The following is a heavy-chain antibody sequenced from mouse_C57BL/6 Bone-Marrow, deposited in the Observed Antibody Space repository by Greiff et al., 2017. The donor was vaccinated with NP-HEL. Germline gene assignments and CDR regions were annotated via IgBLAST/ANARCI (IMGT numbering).Heavy chain of an antibody. V-gene: IGHV1-63*01. CDR2: IYPGGGYT. CDR1: GYTFTNYW. Sequence: QVQLQQSGAELVRPGTSVKMSCKASGYTFTNYWLGWAKQRPGHGLEWIGDIYPGGGYTNSTEKFKGTATLTADKSSSTAYMQFSSLTSEDSAIYYCARYYYGSFWYFDVWGTGTTVTVSS. J-gene: IGHJ1*03. CDR3: ARYYYGSFWYFDV. D-gene: IGHD1-1*01.